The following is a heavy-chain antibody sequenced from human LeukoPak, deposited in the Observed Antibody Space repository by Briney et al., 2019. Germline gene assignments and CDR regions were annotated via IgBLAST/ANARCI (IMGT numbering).Heavy chain of an antibody. J-gene: IGHJ4*02. V-gene: IGHV3-23*01. CDR3: AKGQERESRLDS. CDR2: IRNSDGMT. Sequence: PGGSLRLSCDASGFIINTYTMYWVRQAPGQGLEWVSGIRNSDGMTYYADSVRGRFTISTDTFKNTLYLQMNTLRAEDTALYYCAKGQERESRLDSWGQGTQVTVSS. CDR1: GFIINTYT. D-gene: IGHD1-1*01.